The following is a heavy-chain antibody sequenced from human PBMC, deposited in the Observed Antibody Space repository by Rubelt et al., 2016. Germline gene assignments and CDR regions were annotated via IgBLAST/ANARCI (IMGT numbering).Heavy chain of an antibody. D-gene: IGHD6-13*01. V-gene: IGHV4-34*01. CDR1: GGSFSGYY. Sequence: QVQLQQWGAGLLKPSETLSLTCAVYGGSFSGYYWSWIRQPPGKGLEWIGEINHSGGTDYNPSLKSRVTTSVGTAKNQFSLKLSSVTAADTAVDYCAGGLARAAAAPRRLWFDPWGQGTLVTVSS. CDR2: INHSGGT. CDR3: AGGLARAAAAPRRLWFDP. J-gene: IGHJ5*02.